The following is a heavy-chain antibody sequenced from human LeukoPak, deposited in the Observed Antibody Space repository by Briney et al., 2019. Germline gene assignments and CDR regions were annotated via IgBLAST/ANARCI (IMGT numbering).Heavy chain of an antibody. D-gene: IGHD2-21*02. J-gene: IGHJ4*02. Sequence: ASVKVSCKASGYIFTGRYMHWVRQAPGQGLEWMGWINPNSGGTNYAQKFQGRVTMTRDTSISTAYMELSGLRSDDTAVYYCARAAGSDSRDYFDYWGQGTLVTVSS. V-gene: IGHV1-2*02. CDR1: GYIFTGRY. CDR3: ARAAGSDSRDYFDY. CDR2: INPNSGGT.